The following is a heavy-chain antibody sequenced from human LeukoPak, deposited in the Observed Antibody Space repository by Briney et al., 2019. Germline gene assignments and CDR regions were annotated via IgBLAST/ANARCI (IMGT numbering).Heavy chain of an antibody. CDR3: ARLIGLGTKMVSFDP. J-gene: IGHJ5*02. V-gene: IGHV3-53*05. Sequence: ANSVRGRFTISRDNSKNTLYLRMNSLRAEDTAVYYCARLIGLGTKMVSFDPWGQGTLVTVSS. D-gene: IGHD3-10*01.